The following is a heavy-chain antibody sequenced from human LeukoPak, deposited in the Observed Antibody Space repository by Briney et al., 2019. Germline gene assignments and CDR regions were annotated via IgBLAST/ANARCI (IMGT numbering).Heavy chain of an antibody. Sequence: GGSLRLSCAASGFTFSTYNMNWVRQAPGKGLEWVSSITSGGTYTYYADSVKGRFTTSKDNAKNSLSLQLSSLRAEDTAVYYCARGHYDILTASYKWTPDYWGQGILVTVSS. CDR3: ARGHYDILTASYKWTPDY. D-gene: IGHD3-9*01. CDR2: ITSGGTYT. CDR1: GFTFSTYN. J-gene: IGHJ4*02. V-gene: IGHV3-21*06.